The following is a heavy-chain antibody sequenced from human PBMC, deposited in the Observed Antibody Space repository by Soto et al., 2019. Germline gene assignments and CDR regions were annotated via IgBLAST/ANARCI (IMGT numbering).Heavy chain of an antibody. J-gene: IGHJ4*02. V-gene: IGHV3-11*01. D-gene: IGHD3-22*01. Sequence: GGSLRLSCAPSGFTFSDYYMSWIRQAPGKGLEWVSYISSSGSTIYYADSVKGRFTISRDNAKNSLYLQMNSRRAEDTAVYYCARVGDSSGYYPPSFDYWGRGTLVTASS. CDR3: ARVGDSSGYYPPSFDY. CDR1: GFTFSDYY. CDR2: ISSSGSTI.